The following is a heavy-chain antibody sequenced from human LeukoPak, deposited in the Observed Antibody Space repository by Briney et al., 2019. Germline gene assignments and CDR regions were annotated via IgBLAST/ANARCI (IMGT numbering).Heavy chain of an antibody. CDR2: ISYDGSNK. Sequence: GGSLRLSCAASGFTFSSYGMHWVRQAPGKGREWVAVISYDGSNKYYADSVKGRFTISRDNSKNTLYLQMNSLRAEDTAVYYCANSLNYYDSSGYWFGFDYWGQGTLVTVSS. CDR1: GFTFSSYG. CDR3: ANSLNYYDSSGYWFGFDY. J-gene: IGHJ4*02. D-gene: IGHD3-22*01. V-gene: IGHV3-30*18.